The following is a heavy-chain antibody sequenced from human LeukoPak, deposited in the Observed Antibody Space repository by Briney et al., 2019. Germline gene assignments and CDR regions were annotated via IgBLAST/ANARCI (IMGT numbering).Heavy chain of an antibody. J-gene: IGHJ4*02. CDR2: ISGSGGST. D-gene: IGHD3-3*01. CDR3: AKDLTIFGVVNAVDY. Sequence: SGGSLRLSCAASGFTFSSYAMSWVRQAPGKGLEWVSAISGSGGSTYYADSVKGRFTISRDNSKNTLYLQMNSLRAEDTAVYYCAKDLTIFGVVNAVDYWGQGTLVTVSS. V-gene: IGHV3-23*01. CDR1: GFTFSSYA.